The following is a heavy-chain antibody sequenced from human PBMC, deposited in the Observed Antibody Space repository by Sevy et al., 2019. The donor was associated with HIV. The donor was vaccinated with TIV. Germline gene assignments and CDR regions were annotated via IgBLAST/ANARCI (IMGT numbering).Heavy chain of an antibody. CDR3: AKARNPALESMIEVIFRTLKGFDV. D-gene: IGHD3-22*01. CDR1: GFTFNTHA. J-gene: IGHJ3*01. Sequence: GGSLRLSCAASGFTFNTHAMNWVRQAPGKGLEWVSGISATGGGTYYTDPVKGRFPVSRANSQNTLYLQMNSLRADDTAIYYCAKARNPALESMIEVIFRTLKGFDVWGQGTMVTVSS. V-gene: IGHV3-23*01. CDR2: ISATGGGT.